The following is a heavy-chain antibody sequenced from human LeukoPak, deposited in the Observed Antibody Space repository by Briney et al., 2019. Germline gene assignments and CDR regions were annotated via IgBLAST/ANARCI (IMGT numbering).Heavy chain of an antibody. D-gene: IGHD3-9*01. CDR3: ASFGSNYDILTGDY. CDR1: GFTFDDYG. Sequence: GESLKISCAASGFTFDDYGMSWVRQAPGKGLEWVSGINWNGGSTGYADSVKGRFTISRDNAKNSLYLQMNSLRAEDTALYYCASFGSNYDILTGDYWGQGTLVTVSS. CDR2: INWNGGST. V-gene: IGHV3-20*04. J-gene: IGHJ4*02.